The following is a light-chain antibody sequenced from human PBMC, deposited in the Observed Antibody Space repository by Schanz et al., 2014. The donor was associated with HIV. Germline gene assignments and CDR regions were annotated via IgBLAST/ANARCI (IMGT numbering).Light chain of an antibody. CDR2: ALN. J-gene: IGLJ1*01. CDR1: SSDIG. V-gene: IGLV2-8*01. Sequence: QSALTQPPSASGSPGQSVAISCTGASSDIGVSWYQQYPGNAPKLMIFALNRRTSGVPDRFSGAKSGNTAFLLISGLQDEDEADYYCASYTTSHTFVFGTGTKLTVL. CDR3: ASYTTSHTFV.